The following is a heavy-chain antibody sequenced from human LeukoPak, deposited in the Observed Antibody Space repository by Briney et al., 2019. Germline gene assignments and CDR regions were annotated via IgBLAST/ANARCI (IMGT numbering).Heavy chain of an antibody. Sequence: PSETLSLTCTVSGGSISSGGCYWSWIRQPPGKGLEWIGYIYHSGSTYYNPSLKSRVTISVDRSKNQFSLKLSSVTAADTAVYYCARVGLLVVPAAIGGAFDIWGQGTMVTVSS. CDR3: ARVGLLVVPAAIGGAFDI. V-gene: IGHV4-30-2*01. CDR1: GGSISSGGCY. J-gene: IGHJ3*02. D-gene: IGHD2-2*02. CDR2: IYHSGST.